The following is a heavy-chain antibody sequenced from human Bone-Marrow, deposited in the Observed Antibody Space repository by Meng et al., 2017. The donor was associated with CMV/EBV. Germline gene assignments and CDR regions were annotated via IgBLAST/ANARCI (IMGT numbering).Heavy chain of an antibody. Sequence: GESLKISCAASGFTVSSNYMIWVRQAPGRGLEWVSVIHSGGKTEYSDSLQGRFTISRDNSKNTLYLQMNNLRAEDTAVYYGARGESGSWGLLKNWGQGTLVTVSS. J-gene: IGHJ4*02. CDR2: IHSGGKT. D-gene: IGHD3-16*01. CDR1: GFTVSSNY. CDR3: ARGESGSWGLLKN. V-gene: IGHV3-53*01.